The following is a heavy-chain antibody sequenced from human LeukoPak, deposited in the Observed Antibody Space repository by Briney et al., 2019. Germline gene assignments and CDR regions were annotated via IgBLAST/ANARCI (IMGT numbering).Heavy chain of an antibody. Sequence: SEILSLTCTVSGGSISSYYWSWIRQPPGKGLEWIGYIYYSGSTNYNPSLKSRVTISVDTSKNQFSLKLSSVTAADTAVYYCAGGSYSSSWYATWGQGTLVTVSS. CDR3: AGGSYSSSWYAT. V-gene: IGHV4-59*08. J-gene: IGHJ4*02. D-gene: IGHD6-13*01. CDR2: IYYSGST. CDR1: GGSISSYY.